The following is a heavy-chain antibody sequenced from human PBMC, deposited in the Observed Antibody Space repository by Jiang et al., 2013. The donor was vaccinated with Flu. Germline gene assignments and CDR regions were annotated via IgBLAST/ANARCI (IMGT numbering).Heavy chain of an antibody. J-gene: IGHJ6*01. D-gene: IGHD2/OR15-2a*01. CDR2: IIPILGIA. V-gene: IGHV1-69*02. CDR1: GGTFSSYT. CDR3: ASPRYFRPDGMDV. Sequence: GAEVKKPGSSVKVSCKASGGTFSSYTISWVRQAPGQGLEWMGRIIPILGIANYAQKFQGRVTITADKSTSTAYMELSSLRSEDTAVYYCASPRYFRPDGMDVVGPRATVTVSS.